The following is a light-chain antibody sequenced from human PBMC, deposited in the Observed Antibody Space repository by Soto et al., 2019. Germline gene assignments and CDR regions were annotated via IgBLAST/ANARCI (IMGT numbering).Light chain of an antibody. CDR2: WAS. V-gene: IGKV4-1*01. J-gene: IGKJ2*01. CDR1: QSVLYSSNNKNY. CDR3: QLYDSSPMYT. Sequence: DIVMTQSPDFLAVSLGERATINCKSSQSVLYSSNNKNYLAWYQQKTGQPPKLLIYWASTRESGVPDRFSGSGSGTDFTLTISRLQAEDVAVYYCQLYDSSPMYTFGQGTKLEIK.